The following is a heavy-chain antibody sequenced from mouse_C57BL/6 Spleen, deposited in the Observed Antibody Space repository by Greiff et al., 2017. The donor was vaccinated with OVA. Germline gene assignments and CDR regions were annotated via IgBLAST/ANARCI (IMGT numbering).Heavy chain of an antibody. V-gene: IGHV1-69*01. CDR1: GYTFTSYW. J-gene: IGHJ2*01. Sequence: VQLKQPGAELVMPGASVKLSCKASGYTFTSYWMHWVKQRPGQGLEWIGEIDPSDSYTNYNQKFKGKSTLTVDKSSSTAYMQLSSLTSEDSAVYDCARWRGSSYDYFDYWGQGTTLTVSS. D-gene: IGHD1-1*01. CDR2: IDPSDSYT. CDR3: ARWRGSSYDYFDY.